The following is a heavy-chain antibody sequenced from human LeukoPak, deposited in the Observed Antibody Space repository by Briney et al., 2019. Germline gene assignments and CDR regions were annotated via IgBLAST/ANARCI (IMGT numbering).Heavy chain of an antibody. Sequence: PGRSLRLSCEASGFTFATYGMHWVRQAPGKGPEWVAFISYDGGKKYYPDSVKGRFTISRDNSRNTLYLQINSLRPEDTAVYYCASRGDSSGWYYFDYWGQGTLVAVSS. V-gene: IGHV3-30*03. CDR1: GFTFATYG. CDR3: ASRGDSSGWYYFDY. CDR2: ISYDGGKK. J-gene: IGHJ4*02. D-gene: IGHD6-19*01.